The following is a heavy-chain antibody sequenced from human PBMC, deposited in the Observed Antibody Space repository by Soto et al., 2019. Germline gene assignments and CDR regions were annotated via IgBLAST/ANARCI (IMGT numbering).Heavy chain of an antibody. CDR2: IGWSGDTI. CDR3: ARDQWYAFDS. V-gene: IGHV3-48*04. CDR1: GFTFSNYR. D-gene: IGHD2-8*01. Sequence: EVQVVESGGGLVQPGGSLRLSFAVSGFTFSNYRMNWVRQAPGKGLEWVSVIGWSGDTIYADSVKGRFTISRDNAENSLYLQMNSLRVEDTAVYYCARDQWYAFDSWGQGTLVTVSS. J-gene: IGHJ4*02.